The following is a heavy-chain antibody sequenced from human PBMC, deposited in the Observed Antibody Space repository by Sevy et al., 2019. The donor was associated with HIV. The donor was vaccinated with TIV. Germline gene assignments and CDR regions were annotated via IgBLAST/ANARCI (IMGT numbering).Heavy chain of an antibody. Sequence: GGSLRLSCAASGFTFSTSWMHWVRQAPGKGLEGVANINQDASEIYYVDSVKGQFTISRDNAKNSLYLQMNSLRVEDTAVYSCAGPRFDPWGQGTLVTVSS. CDR2: INQDASEI. V-gene: IGHV3-7*01. CDR1: GFTFSTSW. CDR3: AGPRFDP. J-gene: IGHJ5*02.